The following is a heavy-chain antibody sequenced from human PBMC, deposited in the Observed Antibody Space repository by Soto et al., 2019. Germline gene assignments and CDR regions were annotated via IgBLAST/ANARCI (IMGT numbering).Heavy chain of an antibody. CDR1: GGSISSSSYY. Sequence: SETLSLTCTVSGGSISSSSYYWGWIRQPPGKGLEWIGYIYHSGSTNYNPSLKSRVTISVDKSKNQFSLKLSSVTAADTAVYYCARDCLSREVSIAVAGMGDYYYYGMDVWGQGTTVTVSS. CDR3: ARDCLSREVSIAVAGMGDYYYYGMDV. V-gene: IGHV4-39*07. D-gene: IGHD6-19*01. CDR2: IYHSGST. J-gene: IGHJ6*02.